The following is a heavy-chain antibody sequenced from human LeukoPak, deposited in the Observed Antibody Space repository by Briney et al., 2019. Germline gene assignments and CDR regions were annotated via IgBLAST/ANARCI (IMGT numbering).Heavy chain of an antibody. D-gene: IGHD6-19*01. J-gene: IGHJ4*02. V-gene: IGHV4-61*02. CDR1: GGSTSSGSYY. CDR2: IYTSGST. CDR3: ASIAVAGTPLDY. Sequence: PSETLSLTCTVSGGSTSSGSYYWSWIRQPAGKGLEWIGRIYTSGSTNYNPSLKSRVTISVDTSKNQFSLKLSSVTAADTAVYYCASIAVAGTPLDYWGQGTLVTVSS.